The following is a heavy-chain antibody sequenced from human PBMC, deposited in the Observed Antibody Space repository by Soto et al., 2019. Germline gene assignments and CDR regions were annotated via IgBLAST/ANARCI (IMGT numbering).Heavy chain of an antibody. D-gene: IGHD2-21*01. V-gene: IGHV3-11*05. J-gene: IGHJ4*02. Sequence: QVQLVESGGDLVKPGGSLRLSCAASGFPFSDYYMSWIRQATGKGLEWVSSIGSSSTYTNYADFVKGRFTISRDNAKNSLYLQMNSLRAEDTAVYYCARRRPIGDYNFWGQGTLVTVSA. CDR3: ARRRPIGDYNF. CDR2: IGSSSTYT. CDR1: GFPFSDYY.